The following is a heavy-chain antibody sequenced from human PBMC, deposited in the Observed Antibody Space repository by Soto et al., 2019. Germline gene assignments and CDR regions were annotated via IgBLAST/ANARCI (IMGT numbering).Heavy chain of an antibody. V-gene: IGHV3-30*18. J-gene: IGHJ6*02. D-gene: IGHD3-22*01. CDR2: ISYDGSNK. Sequence: GSLRLSCAASGFTFSSYGMHWVRQAPGKGLEWVAVISYDGSNKYYADSVKGRFTISRDNSKNTLYLQMNSLRAEDTAVDYCAKAMGGYYYDSSGYSSYSGMDVWGQGTTVTVSS. CDR1: GFTFSSYG. CDR3: AKAMGGYYYDSSGYSSYSGMDV.